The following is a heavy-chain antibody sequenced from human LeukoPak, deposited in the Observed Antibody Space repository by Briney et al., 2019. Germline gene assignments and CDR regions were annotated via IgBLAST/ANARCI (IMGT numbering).Heavy chain of an antibody. D-gene: IGHD6-13*01. CDR3: ARESIAAAGRAFDY. V-gene: IGHV3-23*01. Sequence: GGSLRLSCAASGFSFSDYAMTWVRQAPGKGLEWVSVIGGDSGGIQYADSVKGRFSISRDNSKNTLYLQMNSLRAEDTAVYYCARESIAAAGRAFDYWGQGTLVTVSS. J-gene: IGHJ4*02. CDR2: IGGDSGGI. CDR1: GFSFSDYA.